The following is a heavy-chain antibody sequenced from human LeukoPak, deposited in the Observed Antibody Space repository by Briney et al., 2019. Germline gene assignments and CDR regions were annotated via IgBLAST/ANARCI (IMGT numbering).Heavy chain of an antibody. D-gene: IGHD2-15*01. J-gene: IGHJ4*02. V-gene: IGHV4-39*07. CDR2: IYYSGST. CDR1: GGSISSSSYY. CDR3: ARYREDIVVVVAASYYFDY. Sequence: TSETLSLTCTVSGGSISSSSYYWGWIRQPPGKGLEWIGSIYYSGSTYYNPSLKSRVTISVDTSKNQFSLKLSSVTAADTAVYYCARYREDIVVVVAASYYFDYWGQGTLVTVSP.